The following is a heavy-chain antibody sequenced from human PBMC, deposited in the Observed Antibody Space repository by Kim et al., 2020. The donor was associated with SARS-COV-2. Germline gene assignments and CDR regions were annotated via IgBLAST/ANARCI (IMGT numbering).Heavy chain of an antibody. CDR1: GGSFSGYY. CDR3: ARGRGLRFRLQYCFDY. Sequence: SETLSLTCAVYGGSFSGYYWSWIRQPPGKGLEWIGEINHSGNTNYNPSLKSRVTITVDTSKNQFSLKLSSVTAADTAVYYCARGRGLRFRLQYCFDYWG. CDR2: INHSGNT. J-gene: IGHJ4*01. V-gene: IGHV4-34*01. D-gene: IGHD4-4*01.